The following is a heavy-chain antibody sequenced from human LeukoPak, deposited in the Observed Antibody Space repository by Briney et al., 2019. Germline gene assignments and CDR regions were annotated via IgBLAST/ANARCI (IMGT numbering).Heavy chain of an antibody. J-gene: IGHJ4*02. CDR2: IYYSGTT. CDR1: GGSISNSY. D-gene: IGHD6-19*01. Sequence: PSETLSLTCTVSGGSISNSYWNWIRQPPGKGLEWIGYIYYSGTTKYNPSLKSRVTISLDTSKNQFSLKLSSVTAADTAVYYCARSSGYKYFFDYWGQGTLVTVSS. CDR3: ARSSGYKYFFDY. V-gene: IGHV4-59*08.